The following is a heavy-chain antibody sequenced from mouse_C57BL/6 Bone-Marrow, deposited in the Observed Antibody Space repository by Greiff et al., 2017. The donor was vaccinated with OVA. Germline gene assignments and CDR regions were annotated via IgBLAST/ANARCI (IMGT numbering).Heavy chain of an antibody. CDR3: ARQRTVAWFAY. J-gene: IGHJ3*01. CDR1: GFTFSDYY. CDR2: ISNGGGST. V-gene: IGHV5-12*01. D-gene: IGHD1-1*01. Sequence: EVMLVESGGGLVQPGGSLKLSCAASGFTFSDYYMYWVRQTPEKRLEWVAYISNGGGSTYYPATVKGRFTISRDNAKNTLYLQMSRLKSEDTAMYYCARQRTVAWFAYWGQGTLVTVSA.